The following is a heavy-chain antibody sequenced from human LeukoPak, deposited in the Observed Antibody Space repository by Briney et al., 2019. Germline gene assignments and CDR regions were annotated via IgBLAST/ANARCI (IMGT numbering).Heavy chain of an antibody. D-gene: IGHD1-1*01. CDR1: GGSISNYF. CDR3: ARMGATTPHSANPDY. J-gene: IGHJ4*02. CDR2: IYYSGAA. V-gene: IGHV4-59*01. Sequence: PSETLSPTCTVSGGSISNYFWSWIRQPPGKGLEWIGYIYYSGAANYSPSLRSRLTLSVVTSKNHFYMKLNSVTAADTAVYYCARMGATTPHSANPDYWGQGTLVTVSS.